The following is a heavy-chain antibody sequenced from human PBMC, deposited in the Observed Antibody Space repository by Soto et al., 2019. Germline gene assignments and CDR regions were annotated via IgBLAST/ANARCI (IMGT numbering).Heavy chain of an antibody. D-gene: IGHD3-10*01. CDR1: GYTFTNYE. CDR3: ARMDSSGSVNRFDP. CDR2: MNPGSGNT. J-gene: IGHJ5*02. V-gene: IGHV1-8*01. Sequence: GASVKVSCKASGYTFTNYEINWVRQATGQGLEWMGWMNPGSGNTGYAHKFQGRVTMTRNISISTSYMELSRLGSDDTAIYYCARMDSSGSVNRFDPWGQGTLVTVSS.